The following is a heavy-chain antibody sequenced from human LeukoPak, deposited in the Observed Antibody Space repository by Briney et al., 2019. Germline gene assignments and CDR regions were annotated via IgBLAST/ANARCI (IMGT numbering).Heavy chain of an antibody. CDR2: ISYDGSNK. CDR3: ARGWGTIGAFDI. CDR1: GFTFSSYA. V-gene: IGHV3-30*01. Sequence: QPGRSLRLSCAASGFTFSSYAMHWVRQAPGKGLEWVAVISYDGSNKYYADSVKARFTISRDNSKNTLYLQMNSLRAEDTAVYYCARGWGTIGAFDIWGQGTMVTVSS. D-gene: IGHD1-7*01. J-gene: IGHJ3*02.